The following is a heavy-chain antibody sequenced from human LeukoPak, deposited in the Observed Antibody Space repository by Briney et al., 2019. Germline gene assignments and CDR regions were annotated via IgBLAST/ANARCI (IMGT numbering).Heavy chain of an antibody. CDR3: AGGQNWGSYYGMDV. CDR1: GYTFTGYY. V-gene: IGHV1-2*04. J-gene: IGHJ6*02. Sequence: ASVKVSCKASGYTFTGYYMHWVRQAPGQGLEWMGWINPNSSGTNYAQKFQGWVTMTRDTSISTAYMELSRLRSDDTAVYYCAGGQNWGSYYGMDVWGQGTTVTVSS. CDR2: INPNSSGT. D-gene: IGHD7-27*01.